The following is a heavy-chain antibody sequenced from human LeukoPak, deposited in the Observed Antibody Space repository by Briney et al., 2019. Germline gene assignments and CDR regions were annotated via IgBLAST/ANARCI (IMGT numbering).Heavy chain of an antibody. CDR3: ARDAPPMVRGEVTYYFDY. CDR2: ISSNGGST. CDR1: GFTFSSYA. J-gene: IGHJ4*02. D-gene: IGHD3-10*01. Sequence: GGSLRLSCAASGFTFSSYAMHWVCQAPGKGLEYVSAISSNGGSTYYANSVKGRFTISRDNSKNTLYLQMGSLRAEDMAVYYCARDAPPMVRGEVTYYFDYWGQGTLVTVSS. V-gene: IGHV3-64*01.